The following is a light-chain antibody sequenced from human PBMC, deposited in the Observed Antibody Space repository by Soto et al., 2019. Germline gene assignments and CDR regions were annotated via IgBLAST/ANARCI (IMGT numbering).Light chain of an antibody. V-gene: IGKV3-15*01. Sequence: EIVMTQSPATLSVSPGGRATLSCRASQSISCALAWYQQKPGQAPRLLIYGASTRATSFPARFSGSGSGTDFTLTISSLQSEDFAVYYCQQYNNWPWTFGQGTKVAIK. CDR3: QQYNNWPWT. J-gene: IGKJ1*01. CDR1: QSISCA. CDR2: GAS.